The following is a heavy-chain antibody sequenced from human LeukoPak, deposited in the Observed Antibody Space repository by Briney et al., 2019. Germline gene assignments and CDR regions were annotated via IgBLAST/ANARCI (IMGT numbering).Heavy chain of an antibody. D-gene: IGHD1-26*01. J-gene: IGHJ4*02. CDR3: ARHLSGSYDY. CDR2: ISSSSSYI. CDR1: GFTFSSYA. V-gene: IGHV3-21*01. Sequence: GGSLRLSCAASGFTFSSYAMSWVRQAPGKGLEWVSSISSSSSYIYYADSVKGRFTISRDNAKNSLYLQMNSLRAEDTAVYYCARHLSGSYDYWGQGTLVTVSS.